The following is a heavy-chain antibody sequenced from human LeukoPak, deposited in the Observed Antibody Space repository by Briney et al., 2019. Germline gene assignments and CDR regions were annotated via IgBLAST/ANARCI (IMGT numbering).Heavy chain of an antibody. Sequence: GGSLRLSCTASRFTFGDYAMSWVGQARGKGLDRVGFIRSKAYGGTTEYAASVKGRFTISRDDSKSIAYLQMNSLKTEDTAVYYCTRAGLSYDFWSGHDYWGQGTLVTVSS. CDR3: TRAGLSYDFWSGHDY. V-gene: IGHV3-49*04. D-gene: IGHD3-3*01. J-gene: IGHJ4*02. CDR2: IRSKAYGGTT. CDR1: RFTFGDYA.